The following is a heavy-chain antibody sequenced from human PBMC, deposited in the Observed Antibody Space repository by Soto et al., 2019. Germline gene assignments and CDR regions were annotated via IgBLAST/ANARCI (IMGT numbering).Heavy chain of an antibody. CDR3: ARATAPHYDFWSGSSAFDI. CDR2: IIPIFGTA. J-gene: IGHJ3*02. CDR1: GGTFSSYA. D-gene: IGHD3-3*01. V-gene: IGHV1-69*13. Sequence: SVKVSCEASGGTFSSYAIIWLRQAPGQGLEWIGGIIPIFGTANYAQKFQGRVTITADESASTAYMEMSSMRAEDTAVYYCARATAPHYDFWSGSSAFDIWGQGTMVTVSS.